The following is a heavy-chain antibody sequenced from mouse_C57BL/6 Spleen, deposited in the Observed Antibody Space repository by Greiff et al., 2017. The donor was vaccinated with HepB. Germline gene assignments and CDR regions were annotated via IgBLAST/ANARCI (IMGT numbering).Heavy chain of an antibody. J-gene: IGHJ1*03. CDR1: GFTFSDYY. V-gene: IGHV5-16*01. D-gene: IGHD2-4*01. CDR3: ARDPGYDYDGGWYFDV. Sequence: EVKLMESEGGLVQPGSSMKLSCTASGFTFSDYYMAWVRQVPEKGLEWVANINYDGSSTYYLDSLKSRFIISRDNAKNILYLQMSSLKSEDTATYYCARDPGYDYDGGWYFDVWGTGTTVTVSS. CDR2: INYDGSST.